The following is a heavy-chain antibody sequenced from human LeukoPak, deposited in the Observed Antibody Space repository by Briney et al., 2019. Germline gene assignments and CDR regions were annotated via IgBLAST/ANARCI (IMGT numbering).Heavy chain of an antibody. J-gene: IGHJ4*02. CDR3: ARGRYKYPFDY. D-gene: IGHD3-16*02. Sequence: SETLSLTCTVSGGSISSSSYYWGWIRQPPGKGLEWIGSIYYSGSTNYNPSLKSRVTISVDTSKNQFSLKLSSVTAADTAVYYCARGRYKYPFDYWGQGTLVTVSS. V-gene: IGHV4-39*07. CDR2: IYYSGST. CDR1: GGSISSSSYY.